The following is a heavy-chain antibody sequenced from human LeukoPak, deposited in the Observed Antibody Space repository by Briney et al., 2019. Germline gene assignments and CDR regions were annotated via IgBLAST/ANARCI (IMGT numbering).Heavy chain of an antibody. CDR3: AREHDFWSGYNNWFDP. Sequence: GASVKVSCKASGGTFSSYAISWVRQAPGQGLEWMGGIIPIFGTANYAQKFQGRFTITADESTSTAYMELSSLRSEDTAVYYCAREHDFWSGYNNWFDPWGQGTLVTVSS. D-gene: IGHD3-3*01. J-gene: IGHJ5*02. V-gene: IGHV1-69*13. CDR2: IIPIFGTA. CDR1: GGTFSSYA.